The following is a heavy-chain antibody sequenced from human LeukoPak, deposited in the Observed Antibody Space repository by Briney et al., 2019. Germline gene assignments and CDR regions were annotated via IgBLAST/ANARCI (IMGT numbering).Heavy chain of an antibody. J-gene: IGHJ4*02. CDR3: ARVRSGSYYPVLDY. D-gene: IGHD1-26*01. V-gene: IGHV1-2*06. Sequence: ASVKVSCKASGYTFTGYYMHWVRQAPGQGLEWMGRINPNSGGTNYAQKFQGRVTMTRDTSISTAYMELSRLRSEDTAVYYCARVRSGSYYPVLDYWGQGTLVTVSS. CDR1: GYTFTGYY. CDR2: INPNSGGT.